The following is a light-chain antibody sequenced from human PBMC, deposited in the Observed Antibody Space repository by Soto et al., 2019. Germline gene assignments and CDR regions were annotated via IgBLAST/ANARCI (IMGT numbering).Light chain of an antibody. Sequence: DIQMTQSPSSLSASVGDRVTITCRSSQTVDIHLNWYQQKPGTAPKLLIYGTSSFQSGVPSRFTGSGSGTDFTLTISSLQPEDFATYYCQQTSSAPFTFGQGTRLEIK. CDR3: QQTSSAPFT. J-gene: IGKJ5*01. CDR2: GTS. CDR1: QTVDIH. V-gene: IGKV1-39*01.